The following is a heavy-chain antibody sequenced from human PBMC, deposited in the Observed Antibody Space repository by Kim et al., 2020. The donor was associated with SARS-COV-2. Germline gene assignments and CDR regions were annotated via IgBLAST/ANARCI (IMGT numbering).Heavy chain of an antibody. Sequence: GGSLRLSCAASGFTFDDYTMHWVRQAPGKGLEWVSLISWDGGSTYYADSVKGRFTISRDNSKNSLYLQMNSLRTEDTALYYCAKASVAGNHYYYGMDVWGQGTTVTVSS. CDR2: ISWDGGST. J-gene: IGHJ6*02. V-gene: IGHV3-43*01. CDR3: AKASVAGNHYYYGMDV. CDR1: GFTFDDYT. D-gene: IGHD6-19*01.